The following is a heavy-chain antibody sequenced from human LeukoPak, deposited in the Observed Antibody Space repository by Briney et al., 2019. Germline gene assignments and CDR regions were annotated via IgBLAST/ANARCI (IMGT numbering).Heavy chain of an antibody. Sequence: ASVKVSCKASGYTFTHHGISWVRQAPGQGLEWVGWISCYNADTIYAQNVQGRVTMTTDASTRTVYMELRNLRSDDTAMYYCARDPSNSSGYHAHFDSWGQGTLVTVSS. D-gene: IGHD3-22*01. CDR1: GYTFTHHG. CDR3: ARDPSNSSGYHAHFDS. J-gene: IGHJ4*02. V-gene: IGHV1-18*01. CDR2: ISCYNADT.